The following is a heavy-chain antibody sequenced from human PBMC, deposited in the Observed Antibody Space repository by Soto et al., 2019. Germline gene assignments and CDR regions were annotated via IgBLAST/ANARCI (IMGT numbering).Heavy chain of an antibody. CDR3: ASRRDIVVVPADDAFDI. Sequence: SVKVSCKASGGTFSSYAISWVRQAPGQGLEWMGGIIPIFGTANYAQKFQGRVTITADESTSTAYMQLSSLRSEDTAVYYCASRRDIVVVPADDAFDIWGQGTMVTVSS. V-gene: IGHV1-69*13. D-gene: IGHD2-2*01. CDR2: IIPIFGTA. CDR1: GGTFSSYA. J-gene: IGHJ3*02.